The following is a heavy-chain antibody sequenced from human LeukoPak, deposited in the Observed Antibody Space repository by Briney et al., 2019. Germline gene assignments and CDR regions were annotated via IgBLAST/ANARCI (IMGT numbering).Heavy chain of an antibody. CDR3: ARDPRPSTGNYYYYYMDV. J-gene: IGHJ6*03. Sequence: SETLSLTCTVSGGSISSGSYYWSWIRQPAGKGLEWIGRIYTSGSTNYNPSLKSRVTIPVDTSKNQFSLKLSSVTAADTAVYYCARDPRPSTGNYYYYYMDVWGKGTTVTVSS. CDR2: IYTSGST. D-gene: IGHD4-11*01. V-gene: IGHV4-61*02. CDR1: GGSISSGSYY.